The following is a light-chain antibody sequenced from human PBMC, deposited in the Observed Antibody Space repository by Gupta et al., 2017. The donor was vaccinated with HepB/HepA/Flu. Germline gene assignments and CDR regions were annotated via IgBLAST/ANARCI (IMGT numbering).Light chain of an antibody. CDR3: CSYAGSYTVV. CDR2: GVS. V-gene: IGLV2-11*01. CDR1: SSDVGGYNY. J-gene: IGLJ3*02. Sequence: QSALTQPPSVSGSPGQSVTISCTGTSSDVGGYNYFSCYQQHPGNAPKLMFYGVSKRPSGVPDRFSGSKSGKTASLTISGLEAEDEAYYYCCSYAGSYTVVFGGGTKLTVL.